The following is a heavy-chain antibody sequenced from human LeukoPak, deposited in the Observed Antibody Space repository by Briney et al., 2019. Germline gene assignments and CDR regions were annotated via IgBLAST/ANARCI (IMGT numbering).Heavy chain of an antibody. CDR1: GGTFSSYA. J-gene: IGHJ4*02. V-gene: IGHV1-69*04. CDR2: IIPILGIA. Sequence: GASVKVSCKASGGTFSSYAISWVRQAPGQGLEWMGRIIPILGIADYAQKFQGRVTITADKSTSTAYMELSSLRSEDTAVYYCARSNYDILTGYYGWGQGTLVTVSS. D-gene: IGHD3-9*01. CDR3: ARSNYDILTGYYG.